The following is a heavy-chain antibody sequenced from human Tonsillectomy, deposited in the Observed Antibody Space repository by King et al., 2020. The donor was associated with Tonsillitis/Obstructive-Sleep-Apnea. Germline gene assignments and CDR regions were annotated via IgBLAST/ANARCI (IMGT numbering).Heavy chain of an antibody. CDR2: INTYNGNT. D-gene: IGHD2-15*01. CDR3: ASGPSSGGDVGHYSFDF. V-gene: IGHV1-18*01. J-gene: IGHJ4*02. Sequence: VQLVESGAEVKKPGASVKVSCKASAYTFTIYGISWVRQAPGQGLEWMGWINTYNGNTNYAQKFQGRVTMTMDTSTSTAYMELRSLRSDDTAVYYCASGPSSGGDVGHYSFDFWGQGTLVTVSS. CDR1: AYTFTIYG.